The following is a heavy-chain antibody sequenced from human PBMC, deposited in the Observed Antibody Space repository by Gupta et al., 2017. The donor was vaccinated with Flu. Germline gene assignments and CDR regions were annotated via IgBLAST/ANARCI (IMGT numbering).Heavy chain of an antibody. CDR1: GGFIHSSSYY. V-gene: IGHV4-39*01. Sequence: LQLQESGPGLVKPSETLSLTCTVSGGFIHSSSYYWGWIRQAPGTGLEWIGISYSSGSTYYNPSLKSRVTISVDTSKNQFSLKLISVTAADTAVYYCARQATVTTLKAFDIWGQGTMVTVSS. CDR3: ARQATVTTLKAFDI. D-gene: IGHD4-11*01. CDR2: SYSSGST. J-gene: IGHJ3*02.